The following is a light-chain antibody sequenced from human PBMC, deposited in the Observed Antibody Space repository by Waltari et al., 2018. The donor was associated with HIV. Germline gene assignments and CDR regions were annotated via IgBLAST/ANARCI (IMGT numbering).Light chain of an antibody. J-gene: IGKJ3*01. CDR3: KQYFDPPLT. Sequence: DIVMTQSPDSLPVSLGERATISCKSSQSLFYSTNNTNYLQWYEQKPGQPPKFLISWASTREFGVPDRFSGSGYGTDSPLIISGLQADDVAHYYRKQYFDPPLTFGPGTKVEVK. V-gene: IGKV4-1*01. CDR1: QSLFYSTNNTNY. CDR2: WAS.